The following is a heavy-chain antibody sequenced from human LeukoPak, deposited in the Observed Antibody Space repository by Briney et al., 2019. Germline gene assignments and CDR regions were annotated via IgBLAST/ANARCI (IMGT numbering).Heavy chain of an antibody. CDR2: IYYSGST. CDR1: GGSISSYY. D-gene: IGHD4-23*01. V-gene: IGHV4-59*08. J-gene: IGHJ4*02. Sequence: PSETLSLTCTVSGGSISSYYWSWIRQPPEKGLEWIGYIYYSGSTNYNPSLKSRVTISVDTSKNQFSLKLSSVTAADTAVYYCASWGDYGGSFDYWGQGTLVTVSS. CDR3: ASWGDYGGSFDY.